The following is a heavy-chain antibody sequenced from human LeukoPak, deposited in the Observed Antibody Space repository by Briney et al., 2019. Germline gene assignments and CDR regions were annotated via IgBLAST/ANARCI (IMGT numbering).Heavy chain of an antibody. J-gene: IGHJ4*02. Sequence: ASVRVSCKASGYTFTGYYMHWVRQVPGQGLEWMGWINPNSGGTNYAQKFQGRVTMTRDTSISTAYMELSRLRSDDTAVYYCARDRDSSGLDYWGQGTLVTVSS. D-gene: IGHD3-22*01. CDR3: ARDRDSSGLDY. V-gene: IGHV1-2*02. CDR1: GYTFTGYY. CDR2: INPNSGGT.